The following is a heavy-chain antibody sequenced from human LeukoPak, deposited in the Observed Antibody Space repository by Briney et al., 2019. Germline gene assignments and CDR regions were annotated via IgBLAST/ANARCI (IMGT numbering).Heavy chain of an antibody. J-gene: IGHJ4*02. D-gene: IGHD4-23*01. CDR1: GGSFSGYY. CDR3: ARGRTTVVTRRFDY. V-gene: IGHV4-34*01. Sequence: PSETLSLTCAVYGGSFSGYYWSWIRQPPGKGLEWMGEINHSGSTNYNPSLKSRVTISVDTSKNQFSLKLSSVTAADTAVYYCARGRTTVVTRRFDYWGQGTLVTVSS. CDR2: INHSGST.